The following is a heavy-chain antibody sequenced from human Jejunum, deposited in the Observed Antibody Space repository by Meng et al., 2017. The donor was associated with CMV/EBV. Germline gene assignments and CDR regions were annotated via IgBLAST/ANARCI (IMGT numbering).Heavy chain of an antibody. V-gene: IGHV3-23*01. J-gene: IGHJ4*02. CDR1: GLTFSTYG. CDR3: ARPRVSYTNWAPQGH. Sequence: GLTFSTYGMSWVRQAPGKGPEWVSHIGSSGITNYADSVEGRFTVSRDNSKNTLYLQMDSLRVEDTAVYYCARPRVSYTNWAPQGHWGQGTQVTVSS. CDR2: IGSSGIT. D-gene: IGHD2-2*02.